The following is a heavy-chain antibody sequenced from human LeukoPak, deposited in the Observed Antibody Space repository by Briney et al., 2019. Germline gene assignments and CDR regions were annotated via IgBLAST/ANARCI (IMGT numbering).Heavy chain of an antibody. CDR1: GYTFTSYD. CDR2: MNPNSGHT. V-gene: IGHV1-8*01. CDR3: ARSIVGVRKRNDY. D-gene: IGHD1-26*01. Sequence: SSVKVSCKASGYTFTSYDIIGARQASGRGLEWMGWMNPNSGHTGYAQKFQGRVTMTRTTSISTAYMELTSLPSEDSAVYYCARSIVGVRKRNDYWGQGTLVTVSS. J-gene: IGHJ4*02.